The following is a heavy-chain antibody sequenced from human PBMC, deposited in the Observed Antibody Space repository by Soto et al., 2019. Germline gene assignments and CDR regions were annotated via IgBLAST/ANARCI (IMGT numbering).Heavy chain of an antibody. Sequence: EVQLVESGGGLVQPGGSLRLSCAASGFTFSSYGMNWVRKAPGKGLEWVSYISSTGDTIYYADSVKGRFTISRDNAKNSVYLQMNSLRAEDTAVYFCARVQSVVNYYYYGMDVWGQGTTVTVSS. CDR2: ISSTGDTI. V-gene: IGHV3-48*01. J-gene: IGHJ6*02. D-gene: IGHD2-15*01. CDR3: ARVQSVVNYYYYGMDV. CDR1: GFTFSSYG.